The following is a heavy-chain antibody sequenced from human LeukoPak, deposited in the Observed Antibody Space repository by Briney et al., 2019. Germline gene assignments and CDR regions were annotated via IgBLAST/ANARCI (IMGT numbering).Heavy chain of an antibody. CDR3: ARAGGGYDDY. V-gene: IGHV1-18*04. D-gene: IGHD5-12*01. CDR2: ISPYNGDT. J-gene: IGHJ4*02. CDR1: GYIFSKYD. Sequence: ASVKVSCKTSGYIFSKYDISWVRQAPGQGLEWMGCISPYNGDTNYAQKFQDRVTLTTDTSTSTAYMDLRSLRSDDTAIYYCARAGGGYDDYWGQGPLVTVSP.